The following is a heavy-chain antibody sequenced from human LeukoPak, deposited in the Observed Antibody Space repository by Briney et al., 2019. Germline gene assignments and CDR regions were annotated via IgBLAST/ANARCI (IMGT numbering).Heavy chain of an antibody. Sequence: PGGSLRLSCAASGFTVSSDSMSWVRQAPGKGLEWVSSISSTSSYIYYADSVKGRFTISRDNAKNSLFLQMNSLRAEDTAVYYCARELMGLTMIVVVNPIDYWGQGTLVTVSS. CDR1: GFTVSSDS. J-gene: IGHJ4*02. V-gene: IGHV3-21*01. CDR2: ISSTSSYI. CDR3: ARELMGLTMIVVVNPIDY. D-gene: IGHD3-22*01.